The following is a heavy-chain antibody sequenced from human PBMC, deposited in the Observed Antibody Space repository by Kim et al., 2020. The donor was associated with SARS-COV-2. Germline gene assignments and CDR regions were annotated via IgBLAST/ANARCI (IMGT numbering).Heavy chain of an antibody. D-gene: IGHD1-26*01. Sequence: SETLSLTCTVSGGSISSSSYYWGWIRQPPGKGLEWIGSIYYSGSTYYNPSLKSRVTISVDTSKNQFSLKLSSVTAADTAVYYCARRRGATMMGGWFDPWGQGTLVTVSS. CDR1: GGSISSSSYY. J-gene: IGHJ5*02. V-gene: IGHV4-39*01. CDR2: IYYSGST. CDR3: ARRRGATMMGGWFDP.